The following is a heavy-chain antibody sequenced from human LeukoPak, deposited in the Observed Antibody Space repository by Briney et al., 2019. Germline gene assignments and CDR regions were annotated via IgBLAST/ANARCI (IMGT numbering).Heavy chain of an antibody. V-gene: IGHV3-64*01. D-gene: IGHD3-10*01. J-gene: IGHJ3*02. CDR1: GFTFSSYV. CDR3: ARFGGHSKGAFDI. CDR2: ISSNGGST. Sequence: GGSLRLSCAAPGFTFSSYVMYWVRQAPGKGLEYVSSISSNGGSTYYANSVKGRFTISRDNSKNTVYLQMNSLRAEDTAVYYCARFGGHSKGAFDIWGQGTMVTVSS.